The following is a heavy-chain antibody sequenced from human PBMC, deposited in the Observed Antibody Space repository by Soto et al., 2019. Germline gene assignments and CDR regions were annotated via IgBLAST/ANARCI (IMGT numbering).Heavy chain of an antibody. CDR2: INHSGST. CDR1: GGSFSGYY. V-gene: IGHV4-34*01. J-gene: IGHJ4*02. Sequence: SETLSLTCAVYGGSFSGYYWSWIRQPPGKGLEWIGEINHSGSTNYNPSLKSRVTISVDTSKNQFSLKLSSVTAADTAVYYCARGPSFDIVVVVAATSNFDYWGQRTLVTVSS. CDR3: ARGPSFDIVVVVAATSNFDY. D-gene: IGHD2-15*01.